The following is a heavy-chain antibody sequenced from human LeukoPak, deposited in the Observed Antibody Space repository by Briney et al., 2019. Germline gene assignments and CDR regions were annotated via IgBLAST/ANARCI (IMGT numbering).Heavy chain of an antibody. CDR3: ARGRQDVTMIVVVMTAVSYYLDV. V-gene: IGHV4-34*01. D-gene: IGHD3-22*01. Sequence: SETLSLTCAVYGGSFSGYYWTWIRQTPEKGLEWIGEMNPSGSTNYNPSLKSRVTISVDTSKNQFSLELSSVTAADTAVHYCARGRQDVTMIVVVMTAVSYYLDVWGKGTTVTVS. CDR1: GGSFSGYY. CDR2: MNPSGST. J-gene: IGHJ6*03.